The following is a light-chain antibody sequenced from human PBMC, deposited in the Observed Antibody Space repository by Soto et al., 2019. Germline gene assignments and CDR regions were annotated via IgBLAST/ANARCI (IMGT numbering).Light chain of an antibody. CDR3: QQSYSAPLN. CDR2: AAS. V-gene: IGKV1-39*01. J-gene: IGKJ4*01. CDR1: QSISSY. Sequence: DIQIKQSPSPLSASVGDRVTITCRASQSISSYLNWYQQKPGKAPKLLIYAASTLQSGVPSRFSGSGSGTDFTLTISSLQPEDFATYYCQQSYSAPLNIGGGTKVDIK.